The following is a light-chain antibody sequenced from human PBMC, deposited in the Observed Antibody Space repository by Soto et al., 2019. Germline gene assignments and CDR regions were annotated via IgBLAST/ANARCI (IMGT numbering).Light chain of an antibody. J-gene: IGLJ1*01. Sequence: QSALTQPPSASGNPGQRLTISCSGSTSNILRNYVYWYRQFPGTAPRLLISMNDQRPSGVPDRFSGSKSGTSASLAISGLRSEDEADYYCASWDDSLSGYVFGTGTKFAVL. CDR3: ASWDDSLSGYV. CDR1: TSNILRNY. CDR2: MND. V-gene: IGLV1-47*01.